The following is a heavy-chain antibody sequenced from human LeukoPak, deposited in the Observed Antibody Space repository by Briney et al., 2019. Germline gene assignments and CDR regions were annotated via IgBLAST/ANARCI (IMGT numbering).Heavy chain of an antibody. CDR3: AKGYCSGGSCYTFEYYFDY. CDR2: ISGGGSST. D-gene: IGHD2-15*01. CDR1: GFTFTNYA. J-gene: IGHJ4*02. Sequence: GGSLRLSCAASGFTFTNYAMSWVRQAPGKGLEWVSTISGGGSSTYYADSVKGRFIISRDNSKNTLYLQMNSLRAEDTAAYYCAKGYCSGGSCYTFEYYFDYWGQGTLVTVSS. V-gene: IGHV3-23*01.